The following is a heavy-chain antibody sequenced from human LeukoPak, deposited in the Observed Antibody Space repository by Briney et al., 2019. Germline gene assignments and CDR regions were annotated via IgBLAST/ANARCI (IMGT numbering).Heavy chain of an antibody. CDR1: GFTFSSYS. D-gene: IGHD1-26*01. CDR3: ARGHRSGSPWTDFDY. Sequence: GGSLRLSCAASGFTFSSYSMNWVRQAPGKGLEWVSSISSSSSYIYYADSVKGRFTISRDNAKNSLYLQMNSLRAEDTAVYYCARGHRSGSPWTDFDYWGQGTLVTVSS. V-gene: IGHV3-21*01. CDR2: ISSSSSYI. J-gene: IGHJ4*02.